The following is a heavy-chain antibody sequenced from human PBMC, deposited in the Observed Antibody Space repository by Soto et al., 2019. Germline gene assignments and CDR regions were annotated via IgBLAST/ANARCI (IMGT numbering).Heavy chain of an antibody. CDR1: GFSLTTSGVG. V-gene: IGHV2-5*02. CDR3: AHRVLRTVFGLVTTTAIYFDF. Sequence: QITLNESGPTVVRPTETLTLTCRFSGFSLTTSGVGVGWIRQSPGKAPEWLALIYWDDDKRYSASLKSRLTMTKETYKNQVVLTVSDLDPTDTATYYCAHRVLRTVFGLVTTTAIYFDFWGQGTPVAVSS. D-gene: IGHD3-3*01. CDR2: IYWDDDK. J-gene: IGHJ4*02.